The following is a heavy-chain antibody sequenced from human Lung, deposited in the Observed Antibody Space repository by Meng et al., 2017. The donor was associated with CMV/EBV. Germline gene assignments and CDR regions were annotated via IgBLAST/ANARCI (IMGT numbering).Heavy chain of an antibody. CDR2: IIPIFGTA. D-gene: IGHD3-16*01. CDR1: AGTFSGSA. V-gene: IGHV1-69*05. J-gene: IGHJ4*02. Sequence: CQASAGTFSGSAISWVRQAPGQGLAWMGGIIPIFGTANYAQKFQGRVTITTDESTSTAYMELSSLRSEDTAVYYCARGPGELYYFDYWGQGTLVTVSS. CDR3: ARGPGELYYFDY.